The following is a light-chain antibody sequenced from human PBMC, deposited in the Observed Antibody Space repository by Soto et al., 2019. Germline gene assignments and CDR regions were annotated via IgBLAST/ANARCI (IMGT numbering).Light chain of an antibody. V-gene: IGKV1-5*03. J-gene: IGKJ2*01. CDR2: KAS. CDR1: QSIGRW. Sequence: DIQMTQSPSTLSASVGDRVTITCRASQSIGRWLAWYQQKPGKAPKLLIYKASTLDSEVPSRFRGSGSGTEFTLTISSLQPDDFATYYCQQHNSAFTFGQGTKLEIK. CDR3: QQHNSAFT.